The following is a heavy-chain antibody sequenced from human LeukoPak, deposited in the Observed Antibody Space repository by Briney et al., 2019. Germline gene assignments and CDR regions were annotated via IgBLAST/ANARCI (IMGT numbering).Heavy chain of an antibody. D-gene: IGHD3-16*01. V-gene: IGHV3-9*03. CDR3: AKGGGGRLIYYYYMDV. Sequence: GGSLRLSCAASGFTFDDYAMHWVRQAPGKGLEWVSGITWNSDNIEYADSVKGRFTISRDNAKNSLYLQMNSLRAEDMALYYCAKGGGGRLIYYYYMDVWGKGTTVTISS. J-gene: IGHJ6*03. CDR2: ITWNSDNI. CDR1: GFTFDDYA.